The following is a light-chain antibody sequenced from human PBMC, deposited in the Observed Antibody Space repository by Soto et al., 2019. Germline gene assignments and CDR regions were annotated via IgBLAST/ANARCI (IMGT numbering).Light chain of an antibody. Sequence: QSVLTQPASVSGSPGQSITISCTGTSSDVGGYDYVSWFQHHPGKAPKLMIYDVSNRPSGVSYRFSGSKSGNTASLTISGLQAEDEADYYCSSYTSSSIPVFGGGTKLTVL. CDR1: SSDVGGYDY. CDR3: SSYTSSSIPV. CDR2: DVS. V-gene: IGLV2-14*03. J-gene: IGLJ2*01.